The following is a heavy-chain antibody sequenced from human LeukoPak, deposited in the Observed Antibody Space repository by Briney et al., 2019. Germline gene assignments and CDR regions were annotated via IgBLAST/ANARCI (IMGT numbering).Heavy chain of an antibody. J-gene: IGHJ4*02. CDR3: ASAGLTYGSGSYFVY. CDR2: INWNGGST. D-gene: IGHD3-10*01. Sequence: GGSLRLSCAASGFPFDDYGMSWVRQAPGKGLEWVSGINWNGGSTGYADSVKGRFTISRDNAKNSLYLQMNSLRAEDMALYYCASAGLTYGSGSYFVYWGQGTLVTVSS. V-gene: IGHV3-20*04. CDR1: GFPFDDYG.